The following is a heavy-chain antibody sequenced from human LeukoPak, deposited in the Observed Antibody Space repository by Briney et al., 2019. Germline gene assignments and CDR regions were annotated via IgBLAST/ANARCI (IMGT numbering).Heavy chain of an antibody. CDR2: LTQFFRRT. CDR3: ATSESGRSWDWFAP. V-gene: IGHV1-69*05. J-gene: IGHJ5*02. CDR1: GGSFRTYP. Sequence: SVKVSCKASGGSFRTYPTSWVRQAPGQGLEWMGGLTQFFRRTNYTQKFQGRLTITTDESSSTAYMELSDLRSDNTAVYYCATSESGRSWDWFAPWGQGTLVTVSS. D-gene: IGHD3-10*01.